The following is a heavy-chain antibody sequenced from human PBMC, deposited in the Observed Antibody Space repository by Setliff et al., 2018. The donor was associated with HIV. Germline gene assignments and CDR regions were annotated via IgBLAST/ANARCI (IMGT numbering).Heavy chain of an antibody. J-gene: IGHJ4*02. D-gene: IGHD1-1*01. V-gene: IGHV3-49*04. CDR3: TRLQLGASDY. CDR1: GFTFGDYG. CDR2: IGIKSYGGTT. Sequence: GGSLRLSCTASGFTFGDYGMSWVRQAPGKGLECVGFIGIKSYGGTTEYAASVKGRFTISRDDSKSIVYLQMNSLKTEDSAVYYCTRLQLGASDYWGQGTLVTVSS.